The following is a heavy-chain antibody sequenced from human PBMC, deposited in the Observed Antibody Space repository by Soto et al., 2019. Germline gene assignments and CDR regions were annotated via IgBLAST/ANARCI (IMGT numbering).Heavy chain of an antibody. V-gene: IGHV5-51*01. D-gene: IGHD3-22*01. CDR1: GYDFNTNW. Sequence: PGGSLKISCRGSGYDFNTNWFGWVRQLPGRGLEWVGIMYPGDSDTRLHPSLQGHVTLSADVTVSTAFLQWRTLKTSDSGMYFCARLPRDCNKTSRYYADHWGQGTSVTVSS. CDR3: ARLPRDCNKTSRYYADH. CDR2: MYPGDSDT. J-gene: IGHJ4*02.